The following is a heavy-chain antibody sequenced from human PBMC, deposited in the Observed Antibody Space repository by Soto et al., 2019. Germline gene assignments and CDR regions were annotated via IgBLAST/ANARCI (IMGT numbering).Heavy chain of an antibody. CDR1: GGSISSYY. Sequence: QVQLQESGPGLVKPSDTLSLTCIVSGGSISSYYWSWIRQPPGKGLEWIGYIFYSGNTYYNPSLKSRVTISVDMSKKHFYLKLNSVTAADTAVYYCARDRGKASWIDPWGQGNLFIVSS. CDR2: IFYSGNT. J-gene: IGHJ5*02. D-gene: IGHD3-10*01. V-gene: IGHV4-59*01. CDR3: ARDRGKASWIDP.